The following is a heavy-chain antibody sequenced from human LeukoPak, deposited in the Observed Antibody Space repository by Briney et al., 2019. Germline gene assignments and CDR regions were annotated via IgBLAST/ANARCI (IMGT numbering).Heavy chain of an antibody. V-gene: IGHV3-23*01. CDR3: AKAPVVVVAATTMYFDY. Sequence: GGSLRLSCAASGFTFSSYAMYWVRQAPGKGLEWVSAISGSGGSVYYADSVKGRFTISRDNSKSTLYLQMNSLRAEDTAVYYCAKAPVVVVAATTMYFDYWGQGTLVTVSS. CDR1: GFTFSSYA. CDR2: ISGSGGSV. D-gene: IGHD2-15*01. J-gene: IGHJ4*02.